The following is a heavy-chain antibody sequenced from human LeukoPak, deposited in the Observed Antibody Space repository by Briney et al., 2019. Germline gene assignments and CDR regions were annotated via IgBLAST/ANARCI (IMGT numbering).Heavy chain of an antibody. Sequence: GASVKVSCKASGYTFTSYGISWVRQAPGQGLEWMGWISAYNGNTNYAQKLQGRVTMTTDTSTSTAYMELRSLRSDDTAVYYCARESRAYSSGWPTSGYWGQGTLVTVSS. J-gene: IGHJ4*02. CDR3: ARESRAYSSGWPTSGY. V-gene: IGHV1-18*01. CDR2: ISAYNGNT. D-gene: IGHD6-19*01. CDR1: GYTFTSYG.